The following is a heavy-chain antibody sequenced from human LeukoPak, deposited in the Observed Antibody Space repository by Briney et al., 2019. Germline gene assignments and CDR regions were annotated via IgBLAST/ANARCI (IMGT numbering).Heavy chain of an antibody. V-gene: IGHV1-18*01. J-gene: IGHJ4*02. CDR1: GYTFTSFG. Sequence: ASVKVSCKASGYTFTSFGIIWVRQAPGQGLEWMGWISAYNGNTNYAQKVQGRIAMTTDRSTSTAYMELRSLRPDDTAVYYCARDNLGFDYWGQGTLVTVS. CDR2: ISAYNGNT. CDR3: ARDNLGFDY. D-gene: IGHD7-27*01.